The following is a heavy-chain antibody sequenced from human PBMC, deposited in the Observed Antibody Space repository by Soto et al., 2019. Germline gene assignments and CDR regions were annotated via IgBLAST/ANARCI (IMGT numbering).Heavy chain of an antibody. CDR1: GGSISSGDYY. CDR2: IYYSGNT. J-gene: IGHJ6*02. D-gene: IGHD3-22*01. CDR3: ARDRDYYDSRVYYGMDV. V-gene: IGHV4-30-4*01. Sequence: PSETLSLTCTVSGGSISSGDYYWSWIRQPPGKGLEWIGYIYYSGNTYYNPSLKSRVTISVDTSKNQFSLKLSSVTAADTAVYYCARDRDYYDSRVYYGMDVWGQGTTVTVSS.